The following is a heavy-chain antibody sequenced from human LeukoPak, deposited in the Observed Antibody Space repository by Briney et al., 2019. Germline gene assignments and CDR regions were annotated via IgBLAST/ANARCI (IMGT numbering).Heavy chain of an antibody. V-gene: IGHV4-59*01. CDR2: IYYSGST. J-gene: IGHJ5*02. Sequence: SETLSLTCTVSGGSISSYYWSWIRQPPGKGLEWIGYIYYSGSTNYNPSLKSRVTISVDTSKNQFSLELSSVTAADTAVYYCARGGPLRGYSGYDKWFDPWGQGTLVTVSS. CDR1: GGSISSYY. D-gene: IGHD5-12*01. CDR3: ARGGPLRGYSGYDKWFDP.